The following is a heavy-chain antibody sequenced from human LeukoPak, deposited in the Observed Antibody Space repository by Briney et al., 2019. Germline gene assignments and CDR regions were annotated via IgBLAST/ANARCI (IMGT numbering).Heavy chain of an antibody. Sequence: PGGSLRLSCTGSGFNFNMFAMKWVRQAPGQGLEWVSGPSRGGGPTNYADSVKGRFTISRDKSKNMVFLQMNSLRPEDTAVYYCAKEQRIRHCSEGVCMEGYYFDYWSQGSLVTVSS. V-gene: IGHV3-23*01. D-gene: IGHD2-8*01. CDR1: GFNFNMFA. J-gene: IGHJ4*02. CDR2: PSRGGGPT. CDR3: AKEQRIRHCSEGVCMEGYYFDY.